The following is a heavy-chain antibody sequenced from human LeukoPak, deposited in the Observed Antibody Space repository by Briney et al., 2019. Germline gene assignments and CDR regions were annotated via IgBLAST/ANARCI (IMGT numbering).Heavy chain of an antibody. J-gene: IGHJ2*01. CDR1: GGSISSYY. Sequence: SETLSLTCTVSGGSISSYYWSRIRQPPGKGLEWIGYIYYSGSTNYNPSLKSRVTISVDTSKNQFSLKLSSVTAADTAVYYCARHDARLRNWYFDLWGRGTLVTVSS. D-gene: IGHD6-6*01. CDR2: IYYSGST. V-gene: IGHV4-59*08. CDR3: ARHDARLRNWYFDL.